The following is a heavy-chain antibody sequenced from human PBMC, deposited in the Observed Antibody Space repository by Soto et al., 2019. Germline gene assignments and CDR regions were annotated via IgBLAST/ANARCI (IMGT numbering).Heavy chain of an antibody. J-gene: IGHJ4*02. CDR3: AKGSASVSPYYFDY. V-gene: IGHV3-23*01. CDR2: ITGGGSDT. Sequence: DVQLLESGGSFVQPGGSLRLSCAASGFTFRSYAMGWVRQSPGKGLEWISAITGGGSDTFHADSVKGRFTISRDNSESTLHLQMNSLRAEDTAIYYCAKGSASVSPYYFDYWGQGILVTVSS. CDR1: GFTFRSYA.